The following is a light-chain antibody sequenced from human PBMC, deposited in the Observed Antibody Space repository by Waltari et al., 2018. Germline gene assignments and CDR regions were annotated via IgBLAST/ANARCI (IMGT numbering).Light chain of an antibody. V-gene: IGLV2-23*02. J-gene: IGLJ1*01. CDR3: CSYAGRGTYV. Sequence: QSALTQPASVSGTPGPSITISCSGTTSDVGSYDLVSWYQQHPGEAPKLLICEVFKRPPDTSSRFSGAKSGSTASLTISGLQTEDEADYYCCSYAGRGTYVFGSGTKVTVL. CDR1: TSDVGSYDL. CDR2: EVF.